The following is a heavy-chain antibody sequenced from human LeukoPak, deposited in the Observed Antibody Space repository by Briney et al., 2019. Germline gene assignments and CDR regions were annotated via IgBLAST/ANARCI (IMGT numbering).Heavy chain of an antibody. V-gene: IGHV3-23*01. CDR2: ISSGGGST. D-gene: IGHD6-19*01. J-gene: IGHJ4*02. CDR3: AKRGYSSGWYPHSFDY. Sequence: GGSLRLSCAASGFTFSSYAMSWVRQAPGKGLEWVSVISSGGGSTYYADSVKGRFTISRDNSQKTLYLQMNSLRAEDTAVYYCAKRGYSSGWYPHSFDYWGQGTLVTVSS. CDR1: GFTFSSYA.